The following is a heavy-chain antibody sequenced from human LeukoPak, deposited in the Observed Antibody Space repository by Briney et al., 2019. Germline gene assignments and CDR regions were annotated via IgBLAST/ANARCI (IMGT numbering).Heavy chain of an antibody. CDR2: IYYSGST. J-gene: IGHJ6*02. CDR1: GGSISSGGYY. Sequence: SETLSLTCTVSGGSISSGGYYWSWIRQHPGRGLEWIVYIYYSGSTYYNPSLKSRFTISVDTSKNQFSLKLSSVTAADTAVYYCARGAGYYGSGSYLSYYGMDVWGQGTTVTVSS. V-gene: IGHV4-31*03. CDR3: ARGAGYYGSGSYLSYYGMDV. D-gene: IGHD3-10*01.